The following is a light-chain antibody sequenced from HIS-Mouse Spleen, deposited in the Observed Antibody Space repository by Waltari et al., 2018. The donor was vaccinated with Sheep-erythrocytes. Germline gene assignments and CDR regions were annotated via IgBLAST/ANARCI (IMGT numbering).Light chain of an antibody. Sequence: QSALTQPASVSGSPGQSITISCTGTSRDVGSYNLVSWYQQHPGKAPKLMIYEGSKRPSGVSNRFSGSKSGNTASLTSSGLQAEDEADYYCCSYAGSSTPWVFGGGTKLTVL. J-gene: IGLJ3*02. CDR3: CSYAGSSTPWV. V-gene: IGLV2-23*01. CDR2: EGS. CDR1: SRDVGSYNL.